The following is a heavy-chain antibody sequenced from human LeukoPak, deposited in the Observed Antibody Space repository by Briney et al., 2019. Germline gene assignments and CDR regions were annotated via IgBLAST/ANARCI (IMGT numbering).Heavy chain of an antibody. CDR1: GGTFSSYA. V-gene: IGHV1-69*04. CDR3: ARENRIYYGSGSSYYFDY. J-gene: IGHJ4*02. CDR2: IIPIFGIA. D-gene: IGHD3-10*01. Sequence: SVKVSCKASGGTFSSYAISWVRQAPGQGLEWMGRIIPIFGIANYAQKFQGRVTITADKSTSTAYMELSSLRSEDTAVYYCARENRIYYGSGSSYYFDYWGQGTLVTVSS.